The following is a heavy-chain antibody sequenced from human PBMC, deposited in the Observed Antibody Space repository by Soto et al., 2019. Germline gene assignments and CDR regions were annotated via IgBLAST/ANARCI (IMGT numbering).Heavy chain of an antibody. CDR2: FDPEDGET. D-gene: IGHD4-17*01. V-gene: IGHV1-24*01. J-gene: IGHJ6*01. CDR3: ATDPPHRLRNYYYYYGMDV. CDR1: GYTLTELS. Sequence: QVQLVQSGAEVKKPGASVKVSCKVSGYTLTELSMHWVRQAPGKGLEWMGGFDPEDGETIYAQKFQGRVTMTEDTSTDTAYMELSSLRSEDTAVYYCATDPPHRLRNYYYYYGMDVWGQGTTVTVSS.